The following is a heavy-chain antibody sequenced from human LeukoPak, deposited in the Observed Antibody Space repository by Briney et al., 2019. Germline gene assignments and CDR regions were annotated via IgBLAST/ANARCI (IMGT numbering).Heavy chain of an antibody. CDR2: ISAYNGNT. V-gene: IGHV1-18*01. Sequence: ASVKVSCKASGYTFTSYAMNWVRQAPGQGLEWMGWISAYNGNTNYAQKLQGRVTMTTDTSTSTAYMELRSLRSDDTAVYYCARDYKSYYYDSSGYYYHLVDCGYWGQGTLVTVSS. CDR3: ARDYKSYYYDSSGYYYHLVDCGY. CDR1: GYTFTSYA. D-gene: IGHD3-22*01. J-gene: IGHJ4*02.